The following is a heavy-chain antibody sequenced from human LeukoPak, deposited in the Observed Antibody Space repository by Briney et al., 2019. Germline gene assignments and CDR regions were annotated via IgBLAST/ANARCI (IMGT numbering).Heavy chain of an antibody. CDR1: GFSFSNFA. Sequence: GGSLRLSCEVSGFSFSNFAMSWVRQAPGKGLEWVSSISSSSSYIYYADSVKGRFTISRDNAKNSLYLQMNSLRAEDTAVYYCARDQKGYSSGWYFDYWGQGTLVTVSS. V-gene: IGHV3-21*01. J-gene: IGHJ4*02. CDR3: ARDQKGYSSGWYFDY. D-gene: IGHD6-19*01. CDR2: ISSSSSYI.